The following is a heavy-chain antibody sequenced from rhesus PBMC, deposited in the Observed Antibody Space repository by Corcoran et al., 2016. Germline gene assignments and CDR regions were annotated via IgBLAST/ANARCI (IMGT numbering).Heavy chain of an antibody. V-gene: IGHV3-11*01. D-gene: IGHD2-21*01. Sequence: EVQLAESGGGLVQPGGSLRLSCAASGFTVSSYWMSWVRQAPGKGLEWLSEIFGSTIYYGDSGKGRCTVSRDNAKNSLYLQMNSLRAEDTAVYYCTRYCTGSGCLLFDYWGQGVLVTVSS. CDR1: GFTVSSYW. CDR3: TRYCTGSGCLLFDY. J-gene: IGHJ4*01. CDR2: IFGSTI.